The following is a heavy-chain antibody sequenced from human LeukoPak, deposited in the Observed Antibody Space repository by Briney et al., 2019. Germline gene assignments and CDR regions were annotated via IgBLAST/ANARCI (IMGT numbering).Heavy chain of an antibody. CDR1: GYTFTGYY. Sequence: PGASVRVSCKSSGYTFTGYYMHWVRQAPGQGRDWMGRINPNRGGTNYAQRFQGRVTMTRDTSISTAYMELSRLRFDDAAVYYCARVTGYYYESTGYYHQAFDIWGQGTMVTVSS. CDR2: INPNRGGT. J-gene: IGHJ3*02. V-gene: IGHV1-2*06. CDR3: ARVTGYYYESTGYYHQAFDI. D-gene: IGHD3-22*01.